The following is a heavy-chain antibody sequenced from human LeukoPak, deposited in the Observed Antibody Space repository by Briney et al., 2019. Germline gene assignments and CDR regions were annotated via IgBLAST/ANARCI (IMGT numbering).Heavy chain of an antibody. J-gene: IGHJ4*02. D-gene: IGHD3-22*01. CDR1: GFTFISFG. V-gene: IGHV3-30*18. CDR2: ISYDGSNK. CDR3: AKDWDPGYYDSSGSYPDY. Sequence: DPGGSLRLSCAASGFTFISFGMHWVRQAPGKGLEWVALISYDGSNKYYADSVKGRFTISRDNSKNTLYLQMNSLRAEDAAVHYCAKDWDPGYYDSSGSYPDYWGQGTLVTVSS.